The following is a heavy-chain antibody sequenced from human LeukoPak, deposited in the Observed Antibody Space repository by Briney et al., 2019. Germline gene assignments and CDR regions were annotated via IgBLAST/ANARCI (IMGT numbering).Heavy chain of an antibody. D-gene: IGHD3-3*01. CDR2: IIPIFGTA. CDR1: GGTFSSYA. J-gene: IGHJ6*03. Sequence: KVSCKASGGTFSSYAISWVRQAPGQGLEWMGGIIPIFGTANYAQKFQGRVTITTDESTSTAYMELSSLRSEDTAVYYCARDRQNYDFWSGYYTYYMDVWGKGTTVTVSS. CDR3: ARDRQNYDFWSGYYTYYMDV. V-gene: IGHV1-69*05.